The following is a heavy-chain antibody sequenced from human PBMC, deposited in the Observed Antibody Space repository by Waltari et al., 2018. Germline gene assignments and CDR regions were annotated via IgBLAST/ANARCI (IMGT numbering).Heavy chain of an antibody. V-gene: IGHV1-2*06. D-gene: IGHD5-12*01. CDR2: INPNSGGT. CDR1: GYNFTGNY. Sequence: QVNLVRSGAGLKKPGASLKVPCKASGYNFTGNYMQWLRQTHGPRLAWTGRINPNSGGTNYAQQFQGRVTMTRDTSISTAYMELSRLRSDDTAVYYCARAELVATSWYYGMDVWGQGTTVTVSS. CDR3: ARAELVATSWYYGMDV. J-gene: IGHJ6*02.